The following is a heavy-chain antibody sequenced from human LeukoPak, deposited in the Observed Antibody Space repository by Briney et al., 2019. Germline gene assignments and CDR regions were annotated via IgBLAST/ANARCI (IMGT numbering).Heavy chain of an antibody. J-gene: IGHJ4*02. D-gene: IGHD6-19*01. V-gene: IGHV3-23*01. Sequence: GGSLRLSCAASGFTFTRFAMSCVRQAPGKGLEWLSTISGSGGSTYYADSVEGRFTISRDNSNFMVFVQMNGLRAEDTAIYYCAKDRGGWSRAEVSFDLWGLGTQVTVSS. CDR1: GFTFTRFA. CDR2: ISGSGGST. CDR3: AKDRGGWSRAEVSFDL.